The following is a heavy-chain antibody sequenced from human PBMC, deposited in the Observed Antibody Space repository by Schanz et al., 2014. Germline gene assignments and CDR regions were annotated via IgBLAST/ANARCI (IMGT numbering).Heavy chain of an antibody. CDR1: GLIFSNYV. CDR2: IGTSGGT. V-gene: IGHV3-23*01. CDR3: AKDLGVDCGDGCFNWYFDL. D-gene: IGHD2-21*02. Sequence: EVQLLESGGGLVQPGGSLKLSCAASGLIFSNYVMSWVRQAPGKGLEWVSTIGTSGGTNYAESVKGRFTISRDNSKNTLYLQMNSLRAEDTAVYFCAKDLGVDCGDGCFNWYFDLWGRGTLGTVSS. J-gene: IGHJ2*01.